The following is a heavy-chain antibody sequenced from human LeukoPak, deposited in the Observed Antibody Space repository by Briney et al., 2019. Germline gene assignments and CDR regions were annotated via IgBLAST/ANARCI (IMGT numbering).Heavy chain of an antibody. J-gene: IGHJ4*02. D-gene: IGHD3-22*01. CDR1: GYTFTSYD. V-gene: IGHV1-8*01. Sequence: GASVKVSCRASGYTFTSYDINWVRQATGQGLEWMGWMNPNSGNTGYAQKFQGRVTMTRNTSISTAYMELSSLRSEDTAVYYCARVGPYYYDSSGIWFWGQGTLATVSS. CDR3: ARVGPYYYDSSGIWF. CDR2: MNPNSGNT.